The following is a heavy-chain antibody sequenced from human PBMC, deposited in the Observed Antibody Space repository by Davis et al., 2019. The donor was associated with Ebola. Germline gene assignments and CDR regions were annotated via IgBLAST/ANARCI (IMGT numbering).Heavy chain of an antibody. J-gene: IGHJ5*02. CDR2: IYHSGST. D-gene: IGHD2-21*02. CDR3: ASLLVVVTPLGFDP. V-gene: IGHV4-4*02. CDR1: GGPISSSNW. Sequence: PSETLSLTCAVSGGPISSSNWWRWVRQPPGKGLEWIGEIYHSGSTNYNPSLKSRVTISVDKSKNQFSLKLSSVTAADTAVYYCASLLVVVTPLGFDPWGQGTLVTVSS.